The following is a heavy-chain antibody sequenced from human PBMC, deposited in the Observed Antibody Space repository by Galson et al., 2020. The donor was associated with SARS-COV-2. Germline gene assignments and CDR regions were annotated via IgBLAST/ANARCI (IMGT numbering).Heavy chain of an antibody. D-gene: IGHD3-3*01. J-gene: IGHJ3*02. CDR3: ARARVITIFGVIITRDAFDI. V-gene: IGHV4-34*01. CDR2: INHSGST. Sequence: SATLSLTCAVYGGSFSGFYWNWIRQPPGQGLEWIGEINHSGSTNYNPSLKSRVTISVDTSKKQFSLKLSSVTAADTAVYYCARARVITIFGVIITRDAFDIWGQGAMVTVSS. CDR1: GGSFSGFY.